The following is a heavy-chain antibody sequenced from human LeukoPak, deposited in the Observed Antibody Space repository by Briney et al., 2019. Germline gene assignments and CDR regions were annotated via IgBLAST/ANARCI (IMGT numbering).Heavy chain of an antibody. D-gene: IGHD3-3*01. CDR2: INSSGST. V-gene: IGHV4-59*01. Sequence: SETLSLTCTVSGGSLSSNYWSWIRQPPGKGLEWIAYINSSGSTKYNPSLKSRVTISVDTSKNQFSLKLSSVTAADTAVYYCARGLGGTFDGYYFDYWGQGTLVAVSS. CDR3: ARGLGGTFDGYYFDY. J-gene: IGHJ4*02. CDR1: GGSLSSNY.